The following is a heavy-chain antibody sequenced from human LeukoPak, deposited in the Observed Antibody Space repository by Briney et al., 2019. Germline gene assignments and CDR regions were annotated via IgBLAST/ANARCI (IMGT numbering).Heavy chain of an antibody. Sequence: PSETLSLTCTVSGGSISSYYWSWIRQPPGKGLEWIGYIYYSGSTYCNPSLKSRVTISVDTSKNQFSLKLSSVTAADTAVYYCAREQHYYDSSGYYGGKAFDYWGQGTLVTVSS. CDR1: GGSISSYY. CDR3: AREQHYYDSSGYYGGKAFDY. V-gene: IGHV4-59*01. D-gene: IGHD3-22*01. CDR2: IYYSGST. J-gene: IGHJ4*02.